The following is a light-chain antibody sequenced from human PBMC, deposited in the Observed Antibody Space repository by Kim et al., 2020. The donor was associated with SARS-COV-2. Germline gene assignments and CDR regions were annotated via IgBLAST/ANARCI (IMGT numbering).Light chain of an antibody. CDR3: SSFTTIGTWV. V-gene: IGLV2-14*04. J-gene: IGLJ3*02. CDR1: SSDVGGYIH. Sequence: GPSTTTSCTATSSDVGGYIHVSWYQQPPGKAPQLIIYDVNKPPARASHRFACSKSANAASLTISGLQAEDEAEYYCSSFTTIGTWVFGGGTQLTVL. CDR2: DVN.